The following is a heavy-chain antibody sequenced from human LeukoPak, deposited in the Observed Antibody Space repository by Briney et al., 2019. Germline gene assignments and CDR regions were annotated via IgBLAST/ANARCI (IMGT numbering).Heavy chain of an antibody. CDR2: IYSVGST. J-gene: IGHJ4*02. V-gene: IGHV3-66*01. Sequence: GGSLRLSCAASGFTVTYNYMSWVRQAPGKGLEWVSVIYSVGSTYYADSVKGRFTISRDNSNNTLYLQMNSLRAEDTAVYYCARDRREGYTYWGQGTLVTVSS. CDR3: ARDRREGYTY. CDR1: GFTVTYNY. D-gene: IGHD3-16*02.